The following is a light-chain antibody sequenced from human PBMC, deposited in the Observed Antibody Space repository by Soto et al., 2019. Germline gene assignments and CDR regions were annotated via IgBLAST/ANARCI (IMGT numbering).Light chain of an antibody. CDR2: GAS. CDR3: QQYGSSPTWT. Sequence: EIVLTQSPGTLSLSPGERATLSCRASQSVSSSYLDWYQQKPGQAPRLLIYGASSRATGIPDRFSGSGSGTDFTLTISRLEPEDFAVYYCQQYGSSPTWTFGQGTKVQI. CDR1: QSVSSSY. V-gene: IGKV3-20*01. J-gene: IGKJ1*01.